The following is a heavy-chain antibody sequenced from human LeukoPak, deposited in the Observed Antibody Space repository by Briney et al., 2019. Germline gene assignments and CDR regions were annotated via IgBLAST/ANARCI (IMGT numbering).Heavy chain of an antibody. CDR1: GFNFRSYG. J-gene: IGHJ6*02. CDR3: AKEGCGVDCYYYYGMDV. D-gene: IGHD2-21*02. Sequence: QTGGSLRLSCAASGFNFRSYGTHWVRQAPGKGLEWVAVISYEGSKKYYADSVKGRFTISRDNSKNTLYLQMNSLRAEDTALYYCAKEGCGVDCYYYYGMDVWGQGTTVTVSS. V-gene: IGHV3-30*18. CDR2: ISYEGSKK.